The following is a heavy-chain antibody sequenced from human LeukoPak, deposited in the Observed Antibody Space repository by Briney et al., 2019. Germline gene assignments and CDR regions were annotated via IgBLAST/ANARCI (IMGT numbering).Heavy chain of an antibody. Sequence: PSETLSLTCTVSGGSISSYYWNWIRQPPGKGLEWIGYIYYSGSTNYNPSLKSRVTISVDTSKNQFSLKLSSVTAADTAVYYCAGRLWRRVGYNLSAFDIWGQGTMVTVSS. CDR2: IYYSGST. D-gene: IGHD5-24*01. CDR3: AGRLWRRVGYNLSAFDI. J-gene: IGHJ3*02. V-gene: IGHV4-59*01. CDR1: GGSISSYY.